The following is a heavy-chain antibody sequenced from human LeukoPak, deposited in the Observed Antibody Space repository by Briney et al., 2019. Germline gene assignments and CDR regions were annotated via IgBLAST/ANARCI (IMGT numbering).Heavy chain of an antibody. CDR2: ISYDGSNK. J-gene: IGHJ4*02. Sequence: QPGGSLRLSCAAPGFTFSSYGMHWVRQAPGKGLEWVAVISYDGSNKYYADSVKGRFTISRDNSKNTLYLQMNSLRAEDTAVYYCAKGSPFDYWGQGTLVTVSS. D-gene: IGHD1-26*01. CDR1: GFTFSSYG. V-gene: IGHV3-30*18. CDR3: AKGSPFDY.